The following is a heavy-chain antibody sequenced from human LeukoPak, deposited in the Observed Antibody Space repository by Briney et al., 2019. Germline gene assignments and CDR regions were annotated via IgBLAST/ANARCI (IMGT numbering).Heavy chain of an antibody. CDR2: ITGSGENA. Sequence: GGSLRLSCAASEFAFSNYALSWVRQAPGKGLQWVSAITGSGENAYYADSVKGRFIISRDNSKNTLSLQMNSLRAEDTAVYYCAKRGYYYESSGYYYFDYWGQGSLVTVSS. J-gene: IGHJ4*02. D-gene: IGHD3-22*01. CDR1: EFAFSNYA. V-gene: IGHV3-23*01. CDR3: AKRGYYYESSGYYYFDY.